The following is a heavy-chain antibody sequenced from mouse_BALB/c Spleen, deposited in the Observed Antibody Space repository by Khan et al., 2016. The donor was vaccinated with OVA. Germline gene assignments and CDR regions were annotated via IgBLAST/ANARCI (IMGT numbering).Heavy chain of an antibody. J-gene: IGHJ3*01. CDR1: GFTFSTYG. CDR2: VSTGGGYT. D-gene: IGHD1-1*01. Sequence: EVELVESGGDLVKPGGSLKLSCAASGFTFSTYGMSWVRQTPDKRLEWVATVSTGGGYTYYPDSVKGRFTISRDNAKNTLYLQMSSLMSEDTAMFYCARLAYYYDSEGFAYWGQGTLVTVSA. CDR3: ARLAYYYDSEGFAY. V-gene: IGHV5-6*01.